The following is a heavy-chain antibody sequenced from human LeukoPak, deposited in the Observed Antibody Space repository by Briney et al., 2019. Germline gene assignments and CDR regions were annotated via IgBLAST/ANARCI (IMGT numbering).Heavy chain of an antibody. D-gene: IGHD6-13*01. V-gene: IGHV4-61*08. CDR3: ARVSSSWYYFDY. Sequence: PSQTLSLTCAVSGGSISSGGSSWSWIRQPPGKGLEWIGYIYYSGSTNYNPSLKSRVTVSVDTSKNQFSLKLSFVTAADTAVYYCARVSSSWYYFDYWGQGTLVTVSS. CDR1: GGSISSGGSS. J-gene: IGHJ4*02. CDR2: IYYSGST.